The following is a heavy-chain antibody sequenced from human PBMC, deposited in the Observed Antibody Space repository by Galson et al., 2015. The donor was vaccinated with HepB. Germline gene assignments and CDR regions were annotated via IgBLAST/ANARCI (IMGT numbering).Heavy chain of an antibody. J-gene: IGHJ3*02. CDR2: ISRSSSYI. CDR3: ARSSEYYGSGTDAFDI. D-gene: IGHD3-10*01. V-gene: IGHV3-21*01. Sequence: LRLSCAASGFTFSDYSMNWVRQAPGKGLEWVSSISRSSSYIYCADSVKGRFTISRDNAKNSLSLQMNSLGADDTALYYCARSSEYYGSGTDAFDIWGQGTMVTVSS. CDR1: GFTFSDYS.